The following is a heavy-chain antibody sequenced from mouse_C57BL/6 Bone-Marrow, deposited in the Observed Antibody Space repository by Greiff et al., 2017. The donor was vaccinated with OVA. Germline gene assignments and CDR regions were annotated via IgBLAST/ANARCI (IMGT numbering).Heavy chain of an antibody. CDR1: GYTFTSYG. CDR3: AQDYRSDYNRGRGFAY. V-gene: IGHV1-81*01. D-gene: IGHD1-1*01. J-gene: IGHJ3*01. Sequence: QVQLKESGAELARPGASVKLSCKASGYTFTSYGISWVKQSTGQGLEWIGEIYPRSGNTSYNEKFKGKATLTVDKSSSTAYMELRSLTSEDSAVDVCAQDYRSDYNRGRGFAYWGKGTMVTVSA. CDR2: IYPRSGNT.